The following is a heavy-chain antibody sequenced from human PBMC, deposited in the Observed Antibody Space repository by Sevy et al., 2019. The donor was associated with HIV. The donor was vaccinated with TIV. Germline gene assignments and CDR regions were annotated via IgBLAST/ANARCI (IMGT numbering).Heavy chain of an antibody. Sequence: GGSLRLSCAASGFTFSSNAMHWVRQAPGKGLEWVAVISYDGSNKYYADSVKGRFTISRDNSKNTLYLQMNSLRAEDTAVYYCARANEYYDFLSGYTTGYFDNWGQGTLVTVSS. CDR2: ISYDGSNK. CDR3: ARANEYYDFLSGYTTGYFDN. CDR1: GFTFSSNA. J-gene: IGHJ4*02. D-gene: IGHD3-3*01. V-gene: IGHV3-30-3*01.